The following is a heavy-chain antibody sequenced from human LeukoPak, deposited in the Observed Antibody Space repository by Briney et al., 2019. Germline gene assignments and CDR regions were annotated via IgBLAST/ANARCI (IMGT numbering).Heavy chain of an antibody. D-gene: IGHD3-22*01. V-gene: IGHV1-18*01. Sequence: GASVKVSCKASGYTFTSYGISWVRQAPGQGLEWMGWISAYNGNTNYAQKLQGRVTMTTDTSTSTAYMELRSLRSDDTAVYYCARDAFPTMTPYFDYWGQGTLVTVSS. CDR3: ARDAFPTMTPYFDY. CDR1: GYTFTSYG. J-gene: IGHJ4*02. CDR2: ISAYNGNT.